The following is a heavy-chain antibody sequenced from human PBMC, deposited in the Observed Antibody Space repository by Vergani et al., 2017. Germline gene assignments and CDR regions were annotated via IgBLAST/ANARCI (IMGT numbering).Heavy chain of an antibody. V-gene: IGHV4-34*12. Sequence: QVQLQQWGGGLLKPSETLSLTCVVNGGSFTSYHCTCIRQSPGEGLDWFGDIVHPRRPDYNPSLKSRLTMSVNKSRNQFSLTLNSVTATDTAIYFCARVNTETNGHLYYYYYMDVWGQGTAVSVS. CDR1: GGSFTSYH. CDR2: IVHPRRP. CDR3: ARVNTETNGHLYYYYYMDV. D-gene: IGHD4-11*01. J-gene: IGHJ6*03.